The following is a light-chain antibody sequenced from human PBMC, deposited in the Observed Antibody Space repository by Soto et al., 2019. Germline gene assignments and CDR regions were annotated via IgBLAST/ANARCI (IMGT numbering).Light chain of an antibody. CDR1: QSVGMY. Sequence: EILLTQCSATLSLSPADRATLSCRASQSVGMYLSWSRQKAGQAPRVVIYSASDRATGIPGRFGGSGSGTDFALAISSLEPEDFAVYCCQKTSNWPPVAFGGGTXVDI. V-gene: IGKV3-11*01. CDR3: QKTSNWPPVA. CDR2: SAS. J-gene: IGKJ4*01.